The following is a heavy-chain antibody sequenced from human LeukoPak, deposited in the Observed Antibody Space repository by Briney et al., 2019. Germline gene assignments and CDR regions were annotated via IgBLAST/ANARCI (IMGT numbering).Heavy chain of an antibody. Sequence: GGSLRLXCAASGFTFSSYAMSWVRQAPGKGLESVSAISGSGGSTYYADSVKGRFTISRDNSKNTLYLQMNSLRAEDTAVYYCAKDLSPMTTVAYFDYWGQGTLVTVSS. J-gene: IGHJ4*02. CDR1: GFTFSSYA. CDR2: ISGSGGST. V-gene: IGHV3-23*01. CDR3: AKDLSPMTTVAYFDY. D-gene: IGHD4-23*01.